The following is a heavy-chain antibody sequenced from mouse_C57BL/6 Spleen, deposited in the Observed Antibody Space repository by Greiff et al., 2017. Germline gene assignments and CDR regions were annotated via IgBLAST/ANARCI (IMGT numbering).Heavy chain of an antibody. CDR2: IDPSDSYT. CDR3: ARSLLWGYGSSYGYFDV. Sequence: QVQLQQPGAELVRPGSSVKLSCKASGYTFTSYWMHWVKQRPIQGLEWIGNIDPSDSYTNYNQKFKGKSTLTVDKSSSTAYMQLSSLTSEDSAVYYCARSLLWGYGSSYGYFDVWGTGTTVTVSS. CDR1: GYTFTSYW. D-gene: IGHD1-1*01. J-gene: IGHJ1*03. V-gene: IGHV1-52*01.